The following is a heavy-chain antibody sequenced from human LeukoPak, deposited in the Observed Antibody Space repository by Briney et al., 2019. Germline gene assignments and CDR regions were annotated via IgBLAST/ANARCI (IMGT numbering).Heavy chain of an antibody. CDR3: AADRDCSSTSCYYWREYYFDY. J-gene: IGHJ4*02. CDR1: GFTFTSSA. CDR2: IVVGIGNT. Sequence: SVKVSCKASGFTFTSSAVQWVRQARGQRLEWIGWIVVGIGNTNYAQKFQERVTITRDMSTSTAYMELSSLRSEDTAVYYCAADRDCSSTSCYYWREYYFDYWGQGTLVTVSS. V-gene: IGHV1-58*01. D-gene: IGHD2-2*01.